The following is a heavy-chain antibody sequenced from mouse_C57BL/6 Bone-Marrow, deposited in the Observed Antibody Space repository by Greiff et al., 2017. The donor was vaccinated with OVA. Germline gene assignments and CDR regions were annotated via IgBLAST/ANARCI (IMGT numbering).Heavy chain of an antibody. CDR3: ARHASYYYGSSYDY. CDR2: ISSGGSYT. Sequence: VQLKESGGDLVKPGGSLKLSCAASGFTFSSYGMSWVRQTPDKRLEWVATISSGGSYTYYPDSVKGRFTISRDNAKNTLYLQMSSLKSEDTAMYYCARHASYYYGSSYDYWGQGTTLTVSS. D-gene: IGHD1-1*01. J-gene: IGHJ2*01. CDR1: GFTFSSYG. V-gene: IGHV5-6*01.